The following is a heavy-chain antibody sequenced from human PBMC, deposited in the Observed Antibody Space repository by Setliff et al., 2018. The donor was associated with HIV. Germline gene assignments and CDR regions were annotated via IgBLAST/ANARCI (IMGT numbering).Heavy chain of an antibody. J-gene: IGHJ4*02. Sequence: SETLSLTCAVYGESFSGYYWTWIRQPPGKGLEWIGEVNHSGNTNYNPSLKSRVTISADTSKNQFSLKLTSVTAADTAVYYCARGTVITYFYDSSGSFDYWGQGTLGTVSS. CDR1: GESFSGYY. CDR2: VNHSGNT. CDR3: ARGTVITYFYDSSGSFDY. V-gene: IGHV4-34*01. D-gene: IGHD3-22*01.